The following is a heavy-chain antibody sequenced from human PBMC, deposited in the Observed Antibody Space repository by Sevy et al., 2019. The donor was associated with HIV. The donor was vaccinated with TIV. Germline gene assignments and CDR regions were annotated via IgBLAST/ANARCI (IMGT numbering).Heavy chain of an antibody. V-gene: IGHV3-23*01. J-gene: IGHJ4*02. CDR1: GFTFSRYA. CDR2: ISGSEGSGDKT. D-gene: IGHD3-22*01. CDR3: ARKYDSSGYFDY. Sequence: GGSLKISCAASGFTFSRYAMNSVRQAPEKGLEWVSGISGSEGSGDKTNYADSVKGRFTISRDDSKNSLYLQLNSLRAEDTAIYYCARKYDSSGYFDYWGQGTLVTVSS.